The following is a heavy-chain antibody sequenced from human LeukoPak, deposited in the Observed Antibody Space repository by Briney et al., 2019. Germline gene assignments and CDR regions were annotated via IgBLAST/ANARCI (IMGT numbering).Heavy chain of an antibody. J-gene: IGHJ4*02. V-gene: IGHV3-21*05. CDR3: ARDLGPYCFDY. CDR2: ISSSSSYI. Sequence: GGSLRLSCAASGFTFSSYSMNWVRQAPGKGLEWVSYISSSSSYIYYADSVKGRFTTSRDNAKNSLYLQMNSLRAEDTAVYYCARDLGPYCFDYWGQGTLVTVSS. D-gene: IGHD7-27*01. CDR1: GFTFSSYS.